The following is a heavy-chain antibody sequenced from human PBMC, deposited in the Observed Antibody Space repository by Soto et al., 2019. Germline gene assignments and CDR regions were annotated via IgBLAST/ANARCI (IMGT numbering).Heavy chain of an antibody. Sequence: PGGSLRLSCTASGFTFGDYAMSWFRQAPGKGLEWVGFIRSKAYGGTTEYAASVKGRFTISRDDSKSIAYLQMNSLRAEDTAVYYCATGIEAPGALDYWGLGTLVTVSS. CDR3: ATGIEAPGALDY. CDR2: IRSKAYGGTT. CDR1: GFTFGDYA. D-gene: IGHD6-13*01. J-gene: IGHJ4*02. V-gene: IGHV3-49*03.